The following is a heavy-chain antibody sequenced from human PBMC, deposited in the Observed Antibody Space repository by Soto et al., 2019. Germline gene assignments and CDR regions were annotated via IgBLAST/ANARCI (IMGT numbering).Heavy chain of an antibody. V-gene: IGHV1-69*12. Sequence: QVQLVQSGAEVTKPGSSVKVSCKASGGTFSSYAISWVRQAPGQGLEWMGGIIPIFGTANYAQKFQGGVTITADESTSTAYMELSSLRSEDTAVYYCAKSGYSLLYYYGMDVWGQGTTVTVSS. CDR3: AKSGYSLLYYYGMDV. CDR1: GGTFSSYA. J-gene: IGHJ6*02. CDR2: IIPIFGTA. D-gene: IGHD5-18*01.